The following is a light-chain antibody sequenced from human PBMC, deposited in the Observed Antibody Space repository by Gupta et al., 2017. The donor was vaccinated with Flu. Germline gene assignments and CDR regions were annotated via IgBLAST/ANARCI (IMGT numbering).Light chain of an antibody. Sequence: PATLSVPPGERAALSCRASQSIDNHLAWYQQKPGQPPRLLVRGASTRAADVPARFSGSGSGTDFTLTISGLQSEDVAVYYCHQYMNWPQTFGQGTRVEIK. V-gene: IGKV3-15*01. CDR2: GAS. CDR1: QSIDNH. J-gene: IGKJ1*01. CDR3: HQYMNWPQT.